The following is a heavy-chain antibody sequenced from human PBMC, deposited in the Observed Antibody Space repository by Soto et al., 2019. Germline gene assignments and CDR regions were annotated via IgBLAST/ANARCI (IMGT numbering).Heavy chain of an antibody. Sequence: PSETLSLTCTVCGYCISSGSYWAWIRQPRGKGQEWIARSYHGGTTFYKRSLKSRITISVDTSNNQFSLKLTSVTAADTAVYSCARVHVMVVAGSTFDYWGHGTLVTVSS. CDR2: SYHGGTT. CDR1: GYCISSGSY. D-gene: IGHD6-19*01. V-gene: IGHV4-38-2*02. CDR3: ARVHVMVVAGSTFDY. J-gene: IGHJ4*01.